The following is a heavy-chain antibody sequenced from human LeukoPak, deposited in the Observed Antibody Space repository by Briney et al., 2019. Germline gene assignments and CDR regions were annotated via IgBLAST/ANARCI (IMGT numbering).Heavy chain of an antibody. CDR1: GYTFTGYY. Sequence: ASVKVSYKASGYTFTGYYMHWVRQAPGQGLEWMGRINPNSGGTNYAQKFQGRVTMTRDTSISTAYMELSGLRSDDTAVYYCARGVSSGSDSLYFDYWGQGTLVTVSS. CDR3: ARGVSSGSDSLYFDY. D-gene: IGHD3-22*01. V-gene: IGHV1-2*06. J-gene: IGHJ4*02. CDR2: INPNSGGT.